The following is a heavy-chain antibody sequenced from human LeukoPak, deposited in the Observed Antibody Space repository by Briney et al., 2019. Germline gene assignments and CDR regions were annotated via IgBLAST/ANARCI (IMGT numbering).Heavy chain of an antibody. V-gene: IGHV4-34*01. D-gene: IGHD6-19*01. CDR3: ARQSRDSSGWYYYYYYMDV. J-gene: IGHJ6*03. CDR1: GGSFSGYY. Sequence: SETLSLTCAVYGGSFSGYYWSWIRQPPGKGLEWIGEINHSGSTNYNPSLKSRGTISVDTSKNQFSLKLSSVTAADTAVYYCARQSRDSSGWYYYYYYMDVWGKGTTVTISS. CDR2: INHSGST.